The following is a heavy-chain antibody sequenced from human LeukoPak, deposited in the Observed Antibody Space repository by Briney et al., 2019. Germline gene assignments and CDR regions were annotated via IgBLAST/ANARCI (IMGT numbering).Heavy chain of an antibody. CDR3: CRGPRYKGYGYFDY. V-gene: IGHV3-48*01. CDR2: ISSSLSTI. D-gene: IGHD4-17*01. Sequence: GGSLRLSCAASGFTFSTYSMNWVRQAPGKGLEWVSYISSSLSTIYYADSVKGRFTIYRDNAKNSLYLQMSSLRREDTAVYFLCRGPRYKGYGYFDYWGQGTLVTVSS. CDR1: GFTFSTYS. J-gene: IGHJ4*02.